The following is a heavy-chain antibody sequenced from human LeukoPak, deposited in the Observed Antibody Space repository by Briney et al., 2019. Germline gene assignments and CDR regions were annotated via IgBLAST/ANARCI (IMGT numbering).Heavy chain of an antibody. D-gene: IGHD1-1*01. J-gene: IGHJ5*02. V-gene: IGHV4-59*01. CDR3: AREGTSGTHLNWFDP. Sequence: PSETLSLTCTVSGGSISSYYWSWIRQPPGKGLEWIGHIYGSGSTNYSPSLKSRVTLSVDTPKNQFSLRLSSVTAADTAVYYCAREGTSGTHLNWFDPWGQGTLVTVSS. CDR2: IYGSGST. CDR1: GGSISSYY.